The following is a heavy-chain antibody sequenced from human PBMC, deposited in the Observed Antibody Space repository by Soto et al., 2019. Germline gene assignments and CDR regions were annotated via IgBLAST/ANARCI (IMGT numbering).Heavy chain of an antibody. CDR1: GFSLSTSDVG. J-gene: IGHJ5*02. V-gene: IGHV2-5*02. CDR3: AHTKLGVAAGNRVYLLDP. D-gene: IGHD6-13*01. Sequence: QITLKESGPTLVKPTQTLTLTCTFSGFSLSTSDVGVGWIRQPPGKALEWLAVIFWDDDKRYSPSLKNRLTISKDTSRNQVVLTMTNMDPVDTATYYCAHTKLGVAAGNRVYLLDPWGQGTLVTVSS. CDR2: IFWDDDK.